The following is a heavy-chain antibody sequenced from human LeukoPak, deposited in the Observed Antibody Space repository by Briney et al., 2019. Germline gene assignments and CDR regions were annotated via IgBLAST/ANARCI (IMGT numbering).Heavy chain of an antibody. CDR3: ARSQSWGPFDY. Sequence: GRSLRLSCAASGFTFSSYAMHWVRQAPGKGLEWVAVISYDGSNKYYADSVKGRFTISRDNSKNTLYLQMNSLRAEDTAVYYCARSQSWGPFDYWGQGTLVTVSS. V-gene: IGHV3-30-3*01. CDR2: ISYDGSNK. CDR1: GFTFSSYA. J-gene: IGHJ4*02. D-gene: IGHD3-16*01.